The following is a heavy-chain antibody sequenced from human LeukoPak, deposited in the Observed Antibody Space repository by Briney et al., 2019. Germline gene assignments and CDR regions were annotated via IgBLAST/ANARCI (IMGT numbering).Heavy chain of an antibody. CDR1: GYTFTGYY. Sequence: ASVKVSCKASGYTFTGYYMHWVRQAPGQGLEWMGWINPNSGGTNYAQKFQGRVTMTRDTSISTAYMELSGLRSDDTAVYYCAREVDIVVVPAAIPYFQHWGQGTLVTVSS. J-gene: IGHJ1*01. D-gene: IGHD2-2*01. CDR3: AREVDIVVVPAAIPYFQH. CDR2: INPNSGGT. V-gene: IGHV1-2*02.